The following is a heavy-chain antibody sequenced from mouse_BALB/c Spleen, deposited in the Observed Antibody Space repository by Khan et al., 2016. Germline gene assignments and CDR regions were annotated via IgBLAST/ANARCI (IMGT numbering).Heavy chain of an antibody. V-gene: IGHV14-3*02. D-gene: IGHD2-4*01. J-gene: IGHJ3*01. CDR1: GFNIKDTY. CDR3: TRTHYDYDVGFAY. CDR2: IDPAKGNT. Sequence: VQLQQPGAELVKPGASVKLSCTASGFNIKDTYMHWVKQRPEQGLEWIGRIDPAKGNTRYDPKFQGKATITADTSSKTAFLQLSRLTSEDTAVYCCTRTHYDYDVGFAYWGQGTLVTVSA.